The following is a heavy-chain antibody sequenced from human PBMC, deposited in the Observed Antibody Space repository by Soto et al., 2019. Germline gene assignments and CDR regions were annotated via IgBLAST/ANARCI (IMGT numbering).Heavy chain of an antibody. D-gene: IGHD5-18*01. V-gene: IGHV1-2*02. CDR1: GYTFTGYY. Sequence: GASVKVSCKASGYTFTGYYMHWVRQAPGQGLEWMGWINPNSGGTNYAQKFQGRVTMTRDTSISTAYMELSRLRSDDTAVYYCARDLVGYSYGPTFGYWGQGTLVTVSS. CDR2: INPNSGGT. J-gene: IGHJ4*02. CDR3: ARDLVGYSYGPTFGY.